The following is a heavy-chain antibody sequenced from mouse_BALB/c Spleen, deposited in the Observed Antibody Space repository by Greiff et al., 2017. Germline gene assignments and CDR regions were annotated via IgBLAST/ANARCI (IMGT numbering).Heavy chain of an antibody. V-gene: IGHV3-8*02. Sequence: EVMLVESGPSLVKPSQTLSLTCSVTGDSITSGYWNWIRKFPGNKLEYMGYISYSGSTYYNPSLKSRISITRDTSKNQYYLQLNSVTTEDTATYYCARAAVVAHYAMDYWGQGTSVTVSS. CDR1: GDSITSGY. D-gene: IGHD1-1*01. J-gene: IGHJ4*01. CDR2: ISYSGST. CDR3: ARAAVVAHYAMDY.